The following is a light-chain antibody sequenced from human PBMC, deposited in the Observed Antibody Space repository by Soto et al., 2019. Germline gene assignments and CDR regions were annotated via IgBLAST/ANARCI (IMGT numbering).Light chain of an antibody. CDR1: QGISSR. V-gene: IGKV1-12*01. CDR2: AAS. J-gene: IGKJ4*01. CDR3: QQANSFPLT. Sequence: DIQMTQSPSSVSASVGDRVTITCRASQGISSRLAWYQQKPGKAPNLLIYAASSLQSGVPSRFSGSGSETDFTLTIGSLQPEDYATYYCQQANSFPLTFGGGTKVEIK.